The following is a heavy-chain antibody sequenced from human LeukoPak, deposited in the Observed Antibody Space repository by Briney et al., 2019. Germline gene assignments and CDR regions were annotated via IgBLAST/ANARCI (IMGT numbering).Heavy chain of an antibody. CDR3: ARAGIVGDIDY. Sequence: PSETLSLTCTVSGGSISSYYWSWIRQPPGKGLEWIGYIYYSGSTNYNPSLKSRVTISVDTSKNQFSLKLSSVTAADTAVYYCARAGIVGDIDYWGQGNPGHRLL. CDR1: GGSISSYY. V-gene: IGHV4-59*12. CDR2: IYYSGST. D-gene: IGHD1-26*01. J-gene: IGHJ4*02.